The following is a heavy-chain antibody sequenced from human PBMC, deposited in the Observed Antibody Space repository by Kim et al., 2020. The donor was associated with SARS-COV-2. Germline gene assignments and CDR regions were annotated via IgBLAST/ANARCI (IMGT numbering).Heavy chain of an antibody. V-gene: IGHV3-33*01. CDR1: GFTFSSYG. J-gene: IGHJ6*02. CDR3: ASGAIVSSKQYYYYGMDV. D-gene: IGHD2-15*01. CDR2: IWYDGSNK. Sequence: GGSLILSCAASGFTFSSYGMHWVRQAPGKWLEWVVVIWYDGSNKYYADSVKGRFTISRDNSKNTLYLQLNSLIAEDTAVYYCASGAIVSSKQYYYYGMDVWGQGTTVNVSS.